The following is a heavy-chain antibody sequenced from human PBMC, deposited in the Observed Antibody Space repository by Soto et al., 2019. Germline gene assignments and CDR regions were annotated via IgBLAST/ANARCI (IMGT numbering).Heavy chain of an antibody. D-gene: IGHD2-8*01. J-gene: IGHJ4*02. V-gene: IGHV3-64*01. CDR1: GFTFSTYA. CDR3: ARDRCTNGVCYAPSDY. CDR2: ISSNGRST. Sequence: WGSLRLSCATSGFTFSTYAMHWVRQAPGKGLEYVSAISSNGRSTYYANSVKGRFTISRDNSKNTLYLQMDSLRAEDMAVYYCARDRCTNGVCYAPSDYWGQGTLVTVSS.